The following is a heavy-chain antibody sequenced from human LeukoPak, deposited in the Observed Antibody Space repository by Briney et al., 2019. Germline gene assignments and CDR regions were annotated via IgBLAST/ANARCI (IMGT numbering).Heavy chain of an antibody. J-gene: IGHJ6*02. CDR1: GFTFSSYG. CDR3: ARDSLRFLEWLRYGMDV. Sequence: GRALRLSCAASGFTFSSYGMHGVRQAPGKGLEGVAVIWYDGSNKYYADSVKGRFTISRDNSKNTLYLQMNSLRAENTAVYYCARDSLRFLEWLRYGMDVWGQGTTVTVSS. CDR2: IWYDGSNK. V-gene: IGHV3-33*01. D-gene: IGHD3-3*01.